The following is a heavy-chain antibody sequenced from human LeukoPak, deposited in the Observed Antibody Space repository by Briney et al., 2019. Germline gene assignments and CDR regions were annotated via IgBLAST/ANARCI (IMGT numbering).Heavy chain of an antibody. CDR3: ARESGTTETSCFDY. J-gene: IGHJ4*02. CDR1: GFTFSSYA. CDR2: ISGSGGGT. V-gene: IGHV3-23*01. D-gene: IGHD1-1*01. Sequence: GSLRLSCAASGFTFSSYAITWVRQAPGMGLEWVSAISGSGGGTYYADSVKGRFTISRDNSKNTLFLQMSSLRAEDTAVYYCARESGTTETSCFDYWGQGTLVTVSS.